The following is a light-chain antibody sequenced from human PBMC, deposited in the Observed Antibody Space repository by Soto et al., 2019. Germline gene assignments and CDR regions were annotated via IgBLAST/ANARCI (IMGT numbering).Light chain of an antibody. CDR3: QQRSNWPPYT. CDR2: DTS. CDR1: QSVRNY. V-gene: IGKV3-11*01. Sequence: EIVLTQSPATLSLSPGERATLSCRASQSVRNYLGGYQQKPGQAPRLLIYDTSNRATGIPARFSGSGSGTDFTLTISSLEPEDFAVYYCQQRSNWPPYTVGQGTKLELK. J-gene: IGKJ2*01.